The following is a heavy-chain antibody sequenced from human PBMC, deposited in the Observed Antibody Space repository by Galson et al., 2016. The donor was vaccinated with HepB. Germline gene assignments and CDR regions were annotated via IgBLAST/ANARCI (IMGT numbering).Heavy chain of an antibody. CDR3: AGCVTFSQCSWFRP. CDR2: ITTWDIT. J-gene: IGHJ5*02. CDR1: GFTATDYN. Sequence: SLRLSCAASGFTATDYNMNWLRQVPGRGLEWISTITTWDITHYADSVKGRFTMPRDRDRNSVVLQMTGLRVDDTAVYYCAGCVTFSQCSWFRPWGQGTLVSVSS. V-gene: IGHV3-69-1*01. D-gene: IGHD2-21*02.